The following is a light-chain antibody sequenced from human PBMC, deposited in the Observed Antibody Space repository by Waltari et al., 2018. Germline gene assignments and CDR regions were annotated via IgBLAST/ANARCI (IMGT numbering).Light chain of an antibody. CDR3: QQRSNWGLT. CDR1: RSVNTY. J-gene: IGKJ4*01. Sequence: EVVLTQSPATLSLSPGERATLSCRASRSVNTYLAWYQQRPGRAPRLLIYDSSNRASGIPARFSGSGSGTDFTLTITSLEPEYFAIYYCQQRSNWGLTFGGGTKVE. V-gene: IGKV3-11*01. CDR2: DSS.